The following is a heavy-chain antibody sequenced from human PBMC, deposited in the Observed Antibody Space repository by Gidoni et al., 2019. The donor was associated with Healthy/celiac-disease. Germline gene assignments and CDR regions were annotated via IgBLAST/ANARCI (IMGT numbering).Heavy chain of an antibody. CDR3: ARGERKYQLHKSGWFDP. Sequence: QPQLQQSGARLLMPSETLSLTCAVYGGSFSVYYWSWIRQPPGKGLEWIGEINHSGSTNYNPSLKSRVTISVDTSKNQFSLKLRSVTAADTAVYYCARGERKYQLHKSGWFDPWGQGTLVTVSS. CDR1: GGSFSVYY. D-gene: IGHD2-2*01. CDR2: INHSGST. J-gene: IGHJ5*02. V-gene: IGHV4-34*01.